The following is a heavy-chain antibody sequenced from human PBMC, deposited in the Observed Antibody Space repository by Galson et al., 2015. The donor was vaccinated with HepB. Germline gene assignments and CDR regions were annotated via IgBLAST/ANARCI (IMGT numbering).Heavy chain of an antibody. Sequence: SLRLSCAASGFTFSSYAMNWVRQAPGKGLEWVAVISYDGSNKYYADSVKGRFTISRDNSKNTLYLQMNSLRAEDTAVYYCARSLMDLYYIDYWGQGTLVTVSS. CDR1: GFTFSSYA. V-gene: IGHV3-30*04. CDR2: ISYDGSNK. D-gene: IGHD2-2*03. J-gene: IGHJ4*02. CDR3: ARSLMDLYYIDY.